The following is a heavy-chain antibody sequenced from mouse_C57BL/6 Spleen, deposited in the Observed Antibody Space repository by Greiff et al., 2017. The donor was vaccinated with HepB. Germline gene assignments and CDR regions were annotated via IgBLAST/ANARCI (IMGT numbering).Heavy chain of an antibody. CDR2: IYPGDGDT. Sequence: VQLQQSGPELVKPGASVKISCKASGYAFSSSWMNWVKQRPGKGLEWIGRIYPGDGDTNYNGKFKGKATLTADKSSSTAYMQLSSLTSEDSAVYFCAFYGSSYEGAYWGQGTLVTVSA. J-gene: IGHJ3*01. CDR1: GYAFSSSW. V-gene: IGHV1-82*01. D-gene: IGHD1-1*01. CDR3: AFYGSSYEGAY.